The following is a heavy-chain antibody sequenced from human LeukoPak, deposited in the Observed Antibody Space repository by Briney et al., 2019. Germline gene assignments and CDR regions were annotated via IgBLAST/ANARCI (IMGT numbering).Heavy chain of an antibody. J-gene: IGHJ4*02. D-gene: IGHD6-6*01. CDR1: GYTFTVYY. CDR3: ASPSSSSKGFTY. Sequence: ASVTVSCTASGYTFTVYYMHWVRQAPGQGLEWMGWINPNSGGTNYAQKFQGRVTMTRDTSISTAYMELSRLRSDDTAVYYCASPSSSSKGFTYWGQGTLVAVSS. V-gene: IGHV1-2*02. CDR2: INPNSGGT.